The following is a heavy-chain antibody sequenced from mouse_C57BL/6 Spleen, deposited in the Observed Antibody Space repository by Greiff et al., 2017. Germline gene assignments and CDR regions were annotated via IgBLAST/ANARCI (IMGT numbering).Heavy chain of an antibody. J-gene: IGHJ3*01. D-gene: IGHD2-4*01. Sequence: QVQLQQSGPELVKPGASVKISCKASGYAFSSSWMNWVKQRPGKGLGWIGRIYPGDGDTNYNGKFKGKATLTADKSSSTAYMQLSSLTSEDSAVYFCARYDYDVAYWGQGTLVTVSA. CDR3: ARYDYDVAY. CDR1: GYAFSSSW. CDR2: IYPGDGDT. V-gene: IGHV1-82*01.